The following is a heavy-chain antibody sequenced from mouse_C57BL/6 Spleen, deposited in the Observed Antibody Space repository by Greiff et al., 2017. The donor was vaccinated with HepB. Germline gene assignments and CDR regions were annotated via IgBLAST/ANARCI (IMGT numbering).Heavy chain of an antibody. V-gene: IGHV5-16*01. CDR3: ARAYYGSSYGYFDV. Sequence: EVMLVESEGGLVQPGSSMKLSCTASGFTFSDYYMAWVRQVPEKGLEWVANINYDGSSTYYLDSLKSRFIISRDNAKNILYLQMSSLKSEDTATYYCARAYYGSSYGYFDVWGTGTTVTVSS. D-gene: IGHD1-1*01. CDR1: GFTFSDYY. CDR2: INYDGSST. J-gene: IGHJ1*03.